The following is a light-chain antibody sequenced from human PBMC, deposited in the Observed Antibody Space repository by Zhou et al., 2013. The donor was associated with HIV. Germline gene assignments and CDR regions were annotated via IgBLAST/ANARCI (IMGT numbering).Light chain of an antibody. CDR1: QRIADF. V-gene: IGKV1-39*01. CDR2: AAS. J-gene: IGKJ3*01. CDR3: QQSYSLPPT. Sequence: DIQVTQSPSSLSASVGDRVTISCRTGQRIADFVNWYQQKPGKAPHLLIYAASTVQAGVPWKFRGSGSGTDFTLTISSLQPEDFATYYCQQSYSLPPTFGPGTKVDIK.